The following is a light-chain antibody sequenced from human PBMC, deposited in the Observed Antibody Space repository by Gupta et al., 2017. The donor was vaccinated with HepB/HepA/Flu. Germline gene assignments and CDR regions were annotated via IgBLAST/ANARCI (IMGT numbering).Light chain of an antibody. J-gene: IGLJ3*02. V-gene: IGLV2-14*01. CDR3: CSYTSSITWV. Sequence: QSALTQPASVSGSPGPSITISCTGTSSDVGGYKYVSWYQQHPGKAPNLMIYDVSNRPAVVSNRFSGSKSGNTASLTISGLQAEDDADYYCCSYTSSITWVFGGGTKLTVL. CDR2: DVS. CDR1: SSDVGGYKY.